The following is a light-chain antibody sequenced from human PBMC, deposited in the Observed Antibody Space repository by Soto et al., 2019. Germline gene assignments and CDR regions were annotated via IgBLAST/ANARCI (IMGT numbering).Light chain of an antibody. Sequence: QSALTQPPSASGSLGQSVTISCTGTSSDVGAYNYVSWYQQHPGKAPKLMIYEVSKRPSGVPDRFSGSKSGNTASLTVSGLQAEDEADYYCSSYAGSNNFFYVLGTGTKVTVL. CDR2: EVS. CDR3: SSYAGSNNFFYV. V-gene: IGLV2-8*01. J-gene: IGLJ1*01. CDR1: SSDVGAYNY.